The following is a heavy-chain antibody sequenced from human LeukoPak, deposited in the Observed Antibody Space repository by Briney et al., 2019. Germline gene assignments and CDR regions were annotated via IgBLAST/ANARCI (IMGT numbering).Heavy chain of an antibody. V-gene: IGHV3-66*04. Sequence: PGGSLRLSCAASVFTVSNHYMTWVRPAPGKGLEWVSLIYTVGIIDYADSVKGRFTISRDNAKHSLSLQMNSLTAEDTAVYYCARQRGSGCLDYWGQGTLVTVSS. CDR2: IYTVGII. CDR1: VFTVSNHY. CDR3: ARQRGSGCLDY. D-gene: IGHD6-19*01. J-gene: IGHJ4*02.